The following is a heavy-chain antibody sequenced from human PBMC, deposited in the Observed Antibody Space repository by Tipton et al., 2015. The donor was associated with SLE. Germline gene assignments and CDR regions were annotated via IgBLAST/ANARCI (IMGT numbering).Heavy chain of an antibody. Sequence: LRLSCTVSGGSISTYYWSWIRQPPGKGLEWIGYIHYSRSTNYNPSLKSRVTISVDTSKNQFSLRLSSVTAADTAVYYCAREGRGYSSSWLDSWGQGTLVTVSS. CDR1: GGSISTYY. CDR2: IHYSRST. D-gene: IGHD6-13*01. CDR3: AREGRGYSSSWLDS. J-gene: IGHJ4*02. V-gene: IGHV4-59*01.